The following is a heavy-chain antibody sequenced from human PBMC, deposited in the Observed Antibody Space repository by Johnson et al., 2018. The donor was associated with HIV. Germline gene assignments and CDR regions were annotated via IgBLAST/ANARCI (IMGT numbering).Heavy chain of an antibody. CDR1: GFTFSSYA. CDR3: ARAVARGQWLANGYI. CDR2: ISSDGSNK. D-gene: IGHD6-19*01. Sequence: QVQLMESGGGVVQPGRSLRLSCAASGFTFSSYAMHWVRQAPGKGLEWVAVISSDGSNKYYADSVKGRFTISRDNSKNTLYLQMNSLRAEDTAVYYCARAVARGQWLANGYIWGQGTMVTVSS. V-gene: IGHV3-30*04. J-gene: IGHJ3*02.